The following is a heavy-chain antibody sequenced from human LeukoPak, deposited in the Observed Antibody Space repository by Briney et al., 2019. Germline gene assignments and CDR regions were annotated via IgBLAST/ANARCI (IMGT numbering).Heavy chain of an antibody. Sequence: GASVKVSCKASGYTFTSYAVNWVRQAPGQGLEWMGWINTNTGNPTYAQGFTGRFVFSLDTSVSTAYLQISSLKAEDTAVYYCARDLAPYYYDSSGYSDYWGQGTLVTVSS. J-gene: IGHJ4*02. CDR3: ARDLAPYYYDSSGYSDY. V-gene: IGHV7-4-1*02. CDR1: GYTFTSYA. CDR2: INTNTGNP. D-gene: IGHD3-22*01.